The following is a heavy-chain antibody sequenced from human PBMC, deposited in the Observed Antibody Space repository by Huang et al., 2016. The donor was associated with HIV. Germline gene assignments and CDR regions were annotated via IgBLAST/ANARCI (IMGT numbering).Heavy chain of an antibody. CDR2: MNPNSGNT. V-gene: IGHV1-8*02. J-gene: IGHJ4*02. CDR1: NYTFITYD. Sequence: QVQLVQSGAEVKKPGASVKVCCKAFNYTFITYDINWVRQATGQGPEWLDCMNPNSGNTGYAQKFQGGVTMTRDTSINTAYLELSSLRSEDTAVYYCTRGNSNAYPPLGYWGQGTLVTVSS. CDR3: TRGNSNAYPPLGY. D-gene: IGHD5-18*01.